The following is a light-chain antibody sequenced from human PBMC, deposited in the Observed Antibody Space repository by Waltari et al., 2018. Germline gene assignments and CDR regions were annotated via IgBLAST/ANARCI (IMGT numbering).Light chain of an antibody. J-gene: IGKJ1*01. Sequence: DVVMIQSPDSLAVSLGERATINCTSSQSVLFSANNKNCLGWYQQKPGQPPKLLIYWAATRNSGVPDRFSGSGSGTEFTLTISSLQAEDVAVYYCQQYFSSPWTFGQGTKVEIK. CDR2: WAA. CDR3: QQYFSSPWT. CDR1: QSVLFSANNKNC. V-gene: IGKV4-1*01.